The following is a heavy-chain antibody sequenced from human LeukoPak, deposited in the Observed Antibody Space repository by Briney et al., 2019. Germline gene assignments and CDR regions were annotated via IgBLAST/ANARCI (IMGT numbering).Heavy chain of an antibody. D-gene: IGHD3-10*01. V-gene: IGHV3-7*01. CDR2: IKQDGSEK. CDR1: GFTFSSYA. J-gene: IGHJ4*02. Sequence: GGSLRLSCAASGFTFSSYAMHWVRQAPGKGLEWVANIKQDGSEKYYVDSVKGRFTISRDNAKNSLYLQMNSLRAEDTAVYYCARSGGSGSYYIGYFDYWGQGTLVTVSS. CDR3: ARSGGSGSYYIGYFDY.